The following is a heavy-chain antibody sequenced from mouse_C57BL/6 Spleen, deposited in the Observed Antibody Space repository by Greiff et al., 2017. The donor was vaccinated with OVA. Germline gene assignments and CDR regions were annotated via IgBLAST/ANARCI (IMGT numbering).Heavy chain of an antibody. CDR1: GFSLTSYG. CDR3: ARNYDYDRAMDY. J-gene: IGHJ4*01. CDR2: IWSGGST. V-gene: IGHV2-2*01. D-gene: IGHD2-4*01. Sequence: VKLMESGPGLVQPSQSLSITCTVSGFSLTSYGVHWVRQSPGKGLEWLGVIWSGGSTDYNAAFISRLSISKDNSKSQVFFKMNSLQSDDTAIYYCARNYDYDRAMDYWGQGTSVTVSS.